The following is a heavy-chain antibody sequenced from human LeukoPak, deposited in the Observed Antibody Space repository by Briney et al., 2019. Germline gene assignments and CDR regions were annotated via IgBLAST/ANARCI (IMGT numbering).Heavy chain of an antibody. CDR1: GGSISSGGYY. CDR2: INHSGST. D-gene: IGHD5-12*01. Sequence: SETLSLTCTVSGGSISSGGYYWSWIRQPPGKGLEWIGEINHSGSTNYNPSLKSRVTISVDTSKNQFSLKLSSVTAADTAVYYCAQSRGGYDEEYFDYWGQGTLVTVSS. J-gene: IGHJ4*02. CDR3: AQSRGGYDEEYFDY. V-gene: IGHV4-39*07.